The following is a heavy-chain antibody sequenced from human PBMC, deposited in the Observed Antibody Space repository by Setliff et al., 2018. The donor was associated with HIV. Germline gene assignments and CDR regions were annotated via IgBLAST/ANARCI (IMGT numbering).Heavy chain of an antibody. CDR2: IKEDGSET. D-gene: IGHD3-22*01. CDR1: GFTFSNFW. CDR3: SRAYNVYDYRFDSSGYDY. V-gene: IGHV3-7*03. J-gene: IGHJ4*02. Sequence: GGSLRLSCATSGFTFSNFWMTWVRQAPGKGLEWVANIKEDGSETFYVDSVKGRFIASTDNAKNSLFLQMNSLKAEDTAVYYRSRAYNVYDYRFDSSGYDYWGQGTLVTVSS.